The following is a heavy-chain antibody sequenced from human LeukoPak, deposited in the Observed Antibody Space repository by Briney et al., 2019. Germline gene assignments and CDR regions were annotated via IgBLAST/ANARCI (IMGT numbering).Heavy chain of an antibody. J-gene: IGHJ4*02. CDR2: KYDSGST. Sequence: SDSLSVKSTVAGGSIGGYYWNRIRQPPGKGLEWIGYKYDSGSTNYNASLKSRVTISVDTSKSQVSLKLTSVSAADTAVYYCARMALAGSYSLEYWGQGALVTVSS. D-gene: IGHD3-10*01. CDR3: ARMALAGSYSLEY. V-gene: IGHV4-59*08. CDR1: GGSIGGYY.